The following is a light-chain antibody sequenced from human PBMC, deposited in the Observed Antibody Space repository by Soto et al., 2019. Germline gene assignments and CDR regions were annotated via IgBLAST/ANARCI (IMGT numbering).Light chain of an antibody. V-gene: IGLV2-8*01. CDR2: EVS. J-gene: IGLJ2*01. Sequence: QSALTQPPSASGSPGQSVTISCTGTSSDVGGYNYVSWYQQHPGKAPKLMIYEVSKRPSGVPDRFSGSKSGNTASLTVSGLQAEDGADYYCSSYAGSNHVVFGGGTKVTVL. CDR3: SSYAGSNHVV. CDR1: SSDVGGYNY.